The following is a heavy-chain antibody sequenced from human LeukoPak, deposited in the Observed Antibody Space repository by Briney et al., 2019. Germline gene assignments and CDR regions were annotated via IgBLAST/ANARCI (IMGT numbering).Heavy chain of an antibody. D-gene: IGHD2-15*01. Sequence: ASVKVSCKASGYTFTSYGISWVRQAPGQGLEWMGWISAYNGNTNYAQKLQGRVTMTTDTSTSTAYMELRSLRSDDTAVYCCARGTAREVAATHFDYWGQGTLVTVSS. J-gene: IGHJ4*02. CDR1: GYTFTSYG. V-gene: IGHV1-18*01. CDR3: ARGTAREVAATHFDY. CDR2: ISAYNGNT.